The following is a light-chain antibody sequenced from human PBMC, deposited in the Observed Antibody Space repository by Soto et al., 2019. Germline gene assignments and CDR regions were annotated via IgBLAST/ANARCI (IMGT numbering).Light chain of an antibody. CDR3: QQRNNWPPVT. Sequence: EIVMTQCPATLSVSPGEGATLSCRASQSVSSKLAWYQQKPGQAPRLLIYDASNRATGIPARFSGSGSGTDFTLTISSLEPEDFAVYYCQQRNNWPPVTFGGGTKVDIK. J-gene: IGKJ4*01. V-gene: IGKV3-11*01. CDR2: DAS. CDR1: QSVSSK.